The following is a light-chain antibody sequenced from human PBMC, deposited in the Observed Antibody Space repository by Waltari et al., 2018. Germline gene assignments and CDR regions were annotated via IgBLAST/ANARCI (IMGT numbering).Light chain of an antibody. CDR3: QSYDNSVSAVV. CDR2: GHP. V-gene: IGLV1-40*01. J-gene: IGLJ2*01. Sequence: QSLLTQPPSVSGAPGQRVIISCTGMTSNIGTGYDVHWYRPVPGTAPKLHISGHPRRPSGVVYRFSASKSGTSASLIITGLQAEDEADYYCQSYDNSVSAVVFGGGTKLTVL. CDR1: TSNIGTGYD.